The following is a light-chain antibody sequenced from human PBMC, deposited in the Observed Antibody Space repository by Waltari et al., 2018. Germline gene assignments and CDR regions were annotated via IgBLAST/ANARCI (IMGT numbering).Light chain of an antibody. Sequence: QSALTQPASVSGSPGQAITISCTGTSSDVGGYHYVSWYQQYPGKAPKLMIFDVNSRPSGVSNRFSGSKSGNTASLTISGLQAEDEANYYCSSYTVSSRLVIFGGGTKLTVL. V-gene: IGLV2-14*01. CDR2: DVN. CDR3: SSYTVSSRLVI. J-gene: IGLJ2*01. CDR1: SSDVGGYHY.